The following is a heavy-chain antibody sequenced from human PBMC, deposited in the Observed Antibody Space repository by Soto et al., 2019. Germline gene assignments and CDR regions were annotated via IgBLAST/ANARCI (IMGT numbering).Heavy chain of an antibody. CDR2: ISAYNGNT. Sequence: ASVKGSCKASGYTFPSDGISWLRQDPGQGLEWMGWISAYNGNTNYAQKLQGRVTMTTDTSTSTAYMELRSLRSDDTAVYYCARDPCSSTSCYSTFTWFDPWGQGTLVNVSS. V-gene: IGHV1-18*01. D-gene: IGHD2-2*01. CDR3: ARDPCSSTSCYSTFTWFDP. J-gene: IGHJ5*02. CDR1: GYTFPSDG.